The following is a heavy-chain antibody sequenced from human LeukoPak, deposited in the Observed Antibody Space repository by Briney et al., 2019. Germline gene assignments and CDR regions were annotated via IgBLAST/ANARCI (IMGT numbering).Heavy chain of an antibody. D-gene: IGHD5-18*01. Sequence: GESLKISCKGSGYSFTSYWIGWVRQVPGKGLEWMGIIYPGDSDTAYSPSFQGQVTVSADKSITTAYLRWSSLKASDTAMYYCARRGRYSYGSYFDYWGQGTLVTVSS. CDR1: GYSFTSYW. CDR3: ARRGRYSYGSYFDY. V-gene: IGHV5-51*01. CDR2: IYPGDSDT. J-gene: IGHJ4*02.